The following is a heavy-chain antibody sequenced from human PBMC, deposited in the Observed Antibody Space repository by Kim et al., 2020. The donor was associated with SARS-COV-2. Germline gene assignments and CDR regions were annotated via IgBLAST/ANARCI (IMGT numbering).Heavy chain of an antibody. CDR1: GGSIRSYY. Sequence: SETLSPTCTVSGGSIRSYYRSWIRQPPGKGLEWIGHIYYSGSTKYNPSLKSRVTISVDTSKNQFSLKLSSVTAADTAMYYCASRSSGSYPFDHWGQGTL. CDR2: IYYSGST. J-gene: IGHJ4*02. D-gene: IGHD3-22*01. V-gene: IGHV4-59*01. CDR3: ASRSSGSYPFDH.